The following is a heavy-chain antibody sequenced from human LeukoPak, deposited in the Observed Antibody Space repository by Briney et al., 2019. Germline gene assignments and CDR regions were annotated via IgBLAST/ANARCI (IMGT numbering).Heavy chain of an antibody. D-gene: IGHD3-9*01. CDR1: GFTVSSNY. V-gene: IGHV3-21*01. Sequence: GGSLRLSCAASGFTVSSNYMSWVRQAPGKGLEWVSSISSSSSYIYYADSVKGRFTISRDNAKNSLYLQMNSLRAEDTAVYYCARSQGTYFPFDIWGQGTMVTVSS. CDR2: ISSSSSYI. J-gene: IGHJ3*02. CDR3: ARSQGTYFPFDI.